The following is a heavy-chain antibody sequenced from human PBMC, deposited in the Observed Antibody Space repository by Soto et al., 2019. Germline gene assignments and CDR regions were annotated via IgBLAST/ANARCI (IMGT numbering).Heavy chain of an antibody. CDR2: ISSGTSYI. CDR1: GFTFSSYS. J-gene: IGHJ4*02. Sequence: EVQLVESGGGLVKPGGSLRLSCAASGFTFSSYSMSWVRQAPGKGLEWVSSISSGTSYIYYANSGKGRFTISRDNAKSLLYLQMNSLRGEDTAVSYCVTSRPNDDGGKDFDYRGKGTLVTVSS. CDR3: VTSRPNDDGGKDFDY. D-gene: IGHD4-17*01. V-gene: IGHV3-21*01.